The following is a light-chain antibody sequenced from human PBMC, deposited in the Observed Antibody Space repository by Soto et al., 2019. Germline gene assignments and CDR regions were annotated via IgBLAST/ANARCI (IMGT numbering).Light chain of an antibody. J-gene: IGLJ1*01. CDR3: NSYTGSSLEV. CDR1: SSDVARYDS. Sequence: QSALAQPASVSGSPGQSITISCTGTSSDVARYDSVSWYQQHPGKAPKLIIYGVNYRPSGVSGRSSGSKSANTTSLTIAGLQAEDEADYYCNSYTGSSLEVFGIGTKLTVL. V-gene: IGLV2-14*01. CDR2: GVN.